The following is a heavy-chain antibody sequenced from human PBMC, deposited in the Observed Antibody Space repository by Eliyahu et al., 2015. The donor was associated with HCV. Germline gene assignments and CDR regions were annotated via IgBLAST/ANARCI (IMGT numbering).Heavy chain of an antibody. J-gene: IGHJ5*02. D-gene: IGHD3-10*01. CDR2: IYSGGST. V-gene: IGHV3-53*01. CDR1: GFTVXGNY. Sequence: EVQLVESGGGLIQPGGSLXLSCXASGFTVXGNYMXWGRPXPGKGLEWVSVIYSGGSTYYADSVKGRFTISRDNSKNTLYLQMNSLRAEDTAVYYCARDRGSGSYAPVGWFDPWGQGTLVTVSS. CDR3: ARDRGSGSYAPVGWFDP.